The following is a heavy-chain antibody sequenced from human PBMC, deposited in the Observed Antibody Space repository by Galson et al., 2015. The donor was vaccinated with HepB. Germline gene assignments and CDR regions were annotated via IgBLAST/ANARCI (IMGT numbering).Heavy chain of an antibody. Sequence: SVKVSCKASGYTFSNYGISWVRQAPGQGLEWMGWISAYNGNTNYAQKLQGRVTMTTDTSTSTAYMELRSLRSDDTAVYYCARDYVWGGYPQARILDPWGQGTLVTVSS. D-gene: IGHD3-16*02. J-gene: IGHJ5*02. CDR2: ISAYNGNT. CDR3: ARDYVWGGYPQARILDP. CDR1: GYTFSNYG. V-gene: IGHV1-18*01.